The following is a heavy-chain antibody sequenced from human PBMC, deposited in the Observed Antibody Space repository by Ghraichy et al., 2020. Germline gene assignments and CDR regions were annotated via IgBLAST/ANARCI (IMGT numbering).Heavy chain of an antibody. CDR1: GGSISSSTYF. CDR3: ARPYSSSRNWFDP. Sequence: SETLSLTCTVSGGSISSSTYFWAWIRQPPGKGLEWIGSIYNTENTYYNPSLKSLVTISADTSKNQFSLKLSSVTAADTAVYYCARPYSSSRNWFDPWGPGTLVTVSS. V-gene: IGHV4-39*01. J-gene: IGHJ5*02. CDR2: IYNTENT. D-gene: IGHD6-13*01.